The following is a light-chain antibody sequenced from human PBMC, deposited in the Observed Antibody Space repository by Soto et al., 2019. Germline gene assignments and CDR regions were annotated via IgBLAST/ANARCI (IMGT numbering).Light chain of an antibody. V-gene: IGKV3-15*01. Sequence: EVVMTQSPASLSASPGERITLSFRASRNIRSSLAWYQQRPGQAPRLLIYDASTRATGIPPRFSGGGSGTVFTVTISSLQSADFAIYYCQQYDIWPPYTFGQGTKVDIK. CDR3: QQYDIWPPYT. CDR2: DAS. J-gene: IGKJ2*01. CDR1: RNIRSS.